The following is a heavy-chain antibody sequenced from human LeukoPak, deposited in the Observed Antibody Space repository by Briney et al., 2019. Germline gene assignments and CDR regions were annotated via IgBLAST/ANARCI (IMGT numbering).Heavy chain of an antibody. V-gene: IGHV4-34*01. CDR1: GGSFRGYY. CDR3: ARVGSYYDSSGYYYLDY. CDR2: INHSGST. J-gene: IGHJ4*02. Sequence: SETLSLTCAVYGGSFRGYYWSWIRQPPGKGLEWIGEINHSGSTNYNPSLKSRVTISVDTSKNQFSLKLSSVTAADTAVYYCARVGSYYDSSGYYYLDYWGQGTLVTVSS. D-gene: IGHD3-22*01.